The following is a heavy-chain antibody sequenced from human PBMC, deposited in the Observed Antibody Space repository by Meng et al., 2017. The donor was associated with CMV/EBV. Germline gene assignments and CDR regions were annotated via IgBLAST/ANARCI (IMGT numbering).Heavy chain of an antibody. CDR1: GFTFDDYA. V-gene: IGHV3-9*01. D-gene: IGHD2-8*01. CDR3: ARDFGPYCTNGVCYTRFDY. Sequence: GGSLRLSCAASGFTFDDYAMHWVRQAPGKGLEWVSGISWNSGSIGYVDSVKGRFTISRDNAKNSLYLQMNSLRAEDTAVYYCARDFGPYCTNGVCYTRFDYWGQGTLVTVSS. CDR2: ISWNSGSI. J-gene: IGHJ4*02.